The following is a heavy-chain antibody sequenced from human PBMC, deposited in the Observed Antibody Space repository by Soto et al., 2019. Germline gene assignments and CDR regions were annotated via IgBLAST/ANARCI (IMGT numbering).Heavy chain of an antibody. V-gene: IGHV1-18*01. CDR3: ARVADYDYIWGSYRPFDY. J-gene: IGHJ4*02. CDR2: ISAYNGNT. CDR1: GYTFTSYG. Sequence: QVPLVQSGAEVKKPGASVKVSCKASGYTFTSYGISWVRQAPGQGLEWMGWISAYNGNTNYAQKLQGRVTMTTDTSTSTAYMELRSLRSDDTAVYYCARVADYDYIWGSYRPFDYWGQGTLVTVSS. D-gene: IGHD3-16*02.